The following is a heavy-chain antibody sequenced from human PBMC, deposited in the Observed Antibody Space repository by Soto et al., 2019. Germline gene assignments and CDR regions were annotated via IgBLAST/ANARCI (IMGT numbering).Heavy chain of an antibody. CDR2: ISGSGGST. V-gene: IGHV3-23*01. CDR3: ANRNDYGSGSYFPFDH. Sequence: GGSLRLSCAASGFTFSSYGMSWVRQAPGKGLEWVSSISGSGGSTYYADSVKGRSTISRDNSKNTLYLQMSSLRAEDTAVYYCANRNDYGSGSYFPFDHWGQGTLVTVSS. J-gene: IGHJ4*02. D-gene: IGHD3-10*01. CDR1: GFTFSSYG.